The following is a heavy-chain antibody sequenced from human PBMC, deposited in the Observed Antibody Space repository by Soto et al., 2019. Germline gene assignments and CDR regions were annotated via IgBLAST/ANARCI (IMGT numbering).Heavy chain of an antibody. CDR1: GFFFSEPA. V-gene: IGHV3-30-3*01. CDR3: AREAAPYYGMDV. D-gene: IGHD6-13*01. Sequence: GAPRISCGGAGFFFSEPAFHRGRPAPGKGLEWVALISYDGNNKYYADSVKGRFTISRDNSKNTLYLQMHSLRADDTAVYYCAREAAPYYGMDVWGQGTTVTVSS. CDR2: ISYDGNNK. J-gene: IGHJ6*02.